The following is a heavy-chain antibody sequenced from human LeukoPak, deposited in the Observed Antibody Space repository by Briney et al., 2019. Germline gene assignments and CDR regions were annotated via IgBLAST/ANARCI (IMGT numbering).Heavy chain of an antibody. V-gene: IGHV4-59*08. Sequence: SETLSLTCSASGCSISSYYWSWIRQPPGKGLEWIGYIHYSGITNYNPSLKSRVTISVDTSENQFSLKLRSVTAEDMAVYYCAKAVVVATTRLGAFDTWGQGTMVTVSS. J-gene: IGHJ3*02. CDR3: AKAVVVATTRLGAFDT. CDR2: IHYSGIT. D-gene: IGHD3-22*01. CDR1: GCSISSYY.